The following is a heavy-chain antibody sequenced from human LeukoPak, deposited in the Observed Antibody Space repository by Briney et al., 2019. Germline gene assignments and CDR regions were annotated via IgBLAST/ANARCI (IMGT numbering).Heavy chain of an antibody. CDR1: GFTFSSYG. CDR3: AKVRLRLGELSLPFDY. CDR2: ISGSGGST. D-gene: IGHD3-16*02. V-gene: IGHV3-23*01. Sequence: GGSLRLSCAASGFTFSSYGMSWVRQTPGKGLEWVSAISGSGGSTYYADSVKGRFTISRDNSKNTLYLQMNSLRAEDTAVYYCAKVRLRLGELSLPFDYWGQGTLVTVSS. J-gene: IGHJ4*02.